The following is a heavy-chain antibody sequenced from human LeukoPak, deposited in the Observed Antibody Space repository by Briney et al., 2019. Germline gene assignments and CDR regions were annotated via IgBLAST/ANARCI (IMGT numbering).Heavy chain of an antibody. CDR3: ARDLSYGSLDF. CDR2: MWHDGTRE. Sequence: GGSLRLSCAASGFMLSTHGMHWVRGAPGKGLEWVAGMWHDGTREDYADSVKGRFTISRDLSKNTLNLQMNSLRVDDTAMFYCARDLSYGSLDFRGQGTLVTVSS. CDR1: GFMLSTHG. V-gene: IGHV3-33*01. D-gene: IGHD1-26*01. J-gene: IGHJ4*02.